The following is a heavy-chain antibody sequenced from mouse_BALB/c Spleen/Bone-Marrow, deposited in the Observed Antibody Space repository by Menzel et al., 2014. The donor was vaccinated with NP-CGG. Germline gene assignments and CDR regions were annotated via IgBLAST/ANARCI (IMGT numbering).Heavy chain of an antibody. D-gene: IGHD2-1*01. J-gene: IGHJ4*01. Sequence: EVQLQQSGAELVRSGASVKLSCTASGFNIKDYYMHWVKQRPEQGLEWIGWIDPENGDTEYAPKFQGKATMTADTSSNTAYLQLSSLTSDDTAVYYCNGNYYAMDYWGQGTSVTVSS. CDR3: NGNYYAMDY. V-gene: IGHV14-4*02. CDR1: GFNIKDYY. CDR2: IDPENGDT.